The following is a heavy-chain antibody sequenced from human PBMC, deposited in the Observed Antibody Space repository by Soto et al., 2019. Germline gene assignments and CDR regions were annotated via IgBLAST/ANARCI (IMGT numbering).Heavy chain of an antibody. V-gene: IGHV3-11*01. CDR3: ARDFDADSRTDFDY. J-gene: IGHJ4*02. Sequence: ESGEGLVKPGGSLRLSCATSGFIFSDYYMHWIRQAPGKGLEWISYISGNGRIIQYADSAKGRFTISRDNAQNSLYLQMNSLRAEDTALYFCARDFDADSRTDFDYWGQGTLVTVSS. CDR2: ISGNGRII. D-gene: IGHD4-17*01. CDR1: GFIFSDYY.